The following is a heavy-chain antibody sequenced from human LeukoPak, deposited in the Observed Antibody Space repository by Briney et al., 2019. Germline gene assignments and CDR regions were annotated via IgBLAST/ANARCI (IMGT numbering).Heavy chain of an antibody. D-gene: IGHD6-19*01. CDR3: AGRSGSIFFDY. J-gene: IGHJ4*02. CDR1: GGSFNDYY. V-gene: IGHV4-34*01. Sequence: PSETLSLTCAVYGGSFNDYYWNWIRQPPGKGLEWIGEINLRGSTTYNPSLKSRVTISLDESKNQFSLKLSSVTAADTAVYYCAGRSGSIFFDYWGQGTLVTVSS. CDR2: INLRGST.